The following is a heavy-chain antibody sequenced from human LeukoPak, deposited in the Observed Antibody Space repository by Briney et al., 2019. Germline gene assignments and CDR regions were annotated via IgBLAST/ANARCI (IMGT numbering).Heavy chain of an antibody. V-gene: IGHV1-2*06. D-gene: IGHD6-6*01. J-gene: IGHJ5*02. CDR1: GYTFTCYY. CDR2: INPNSGGT. CDR3: ARDPIPKYIAARPAWFDP. Sequence: ASVKVSCKASGYTFTCYYMHWVRQAPGQEREWMGRINPNSGGTNYAQKFQGRVTMPRDTSISTAYMELSRLRSDDTAVYYCARDPIPKYIAARPAWFDPWGQGTLVTVSS.